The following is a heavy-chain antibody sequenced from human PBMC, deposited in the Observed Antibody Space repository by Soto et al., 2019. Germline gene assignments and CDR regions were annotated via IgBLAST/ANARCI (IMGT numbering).Heavy chain of an antibody. V-gene: IGHV1-2*02. D-gene: IGHD3-10*01. CDR3: ARALRGPLITL. CDR1: GYTFTGYY. CDR2: MNPNTGGA. Sequence: ASVKVSCKASGYTFTGYYIYWVRQAPGQGLEPMGWMNPNTGGANYAQKFQDRITMTRDASISTGYMELSGLRSDDTATYFCARALRGPLITLWGQGTLVTVSS. J-gene: IGHJ4*02.